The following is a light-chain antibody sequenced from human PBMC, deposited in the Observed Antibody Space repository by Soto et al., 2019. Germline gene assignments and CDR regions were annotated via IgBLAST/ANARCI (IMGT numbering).Light chain of an antibody. J-gene: IGKJ1*01. Sequence: DIQMTQSPSTLSASVLYRVTVTCRASQSVSIWVAWYQQRPGRAPKLLIYKASSLEYGVPSRFSGRGSGTEFTLTISSLQPDDFGTYYCQQYSGDEWTFGQGTKVDIK. CDR1: QSVSIW. V-gene: IGKV1-5*03. CDR3: QQYSGDEWT. CDR2: KAS.